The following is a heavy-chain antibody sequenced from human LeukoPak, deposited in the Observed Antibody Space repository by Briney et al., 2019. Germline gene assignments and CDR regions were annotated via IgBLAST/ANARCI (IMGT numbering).Heavy chain of an antibody. CDR1: GFTFSNYA. CDR2: VSCNGGYT. CDR3: ERVGSGGNFYAYDI. V-gene: IGHV3-64*01. D-gene: IGHD1-26*01. Sequence: GGSLRLSCAASGFTFSNYAIHWVRQAPGKGPECVSSVSCNGGYTHYAKSVKGRFTISRDNSKNTLSLQVACLRAEYMGVYYCERVGSGGNFYAYDIGGEGTKVTVSS. J-gene: IGHJ3*02.